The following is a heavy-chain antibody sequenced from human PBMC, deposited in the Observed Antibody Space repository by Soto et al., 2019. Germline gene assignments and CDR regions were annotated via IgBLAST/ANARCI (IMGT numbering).Heavy chain of an antibody. CDR3: ARGLTNRPGPFVVVPAAMFYYFDY. J-gene: IGHJ4*02. V-gene: IGHV4-34*01. D-gene: IGHD2-2*01. Sequence: PSETMSLTCAVCGGSFSGYYWSWICQPPGKGLEWIGEINHSGSTNYNPSLKSRVTISVDTSKNQFSLKLSSVTAADTAVYYCARGLTNRPGPFVVVPAAMFYYFDYWGQGTLVTVSS. CDR1: GGSFSGYY. CDR2: INHSGST.